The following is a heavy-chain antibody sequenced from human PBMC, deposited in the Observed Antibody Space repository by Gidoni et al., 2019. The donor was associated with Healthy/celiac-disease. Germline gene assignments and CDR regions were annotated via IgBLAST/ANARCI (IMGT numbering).Heavy chain of an antibody. V-gene: IGHV3-74*01. Sequence: EVQLVESGGGLVQPGGSLRLSCAASGFTFSSYWMHWVRQAPGKGLVWVSRINCDGSRTSYADSVKGRFTISRDNAKNTLYLQMNSLRAEDTAVYYCARVPYSSSWYPYFDYWGQGTLVTVSS. D-gene: IGHD6-13*01. J-gene: IGHJ4*02. CDR1: GFTFSSYW. CDR2: INCDGSRT. CDR3: ARVPYSSSWYPYFDY.